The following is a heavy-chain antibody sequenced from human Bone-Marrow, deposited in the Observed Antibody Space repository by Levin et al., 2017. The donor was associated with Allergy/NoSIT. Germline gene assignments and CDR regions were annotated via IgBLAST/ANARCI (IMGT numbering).Heavy chain of an antibody. V-gene: IGHV3-23*01. Sequence: PGESLKISCAASGFTFSRYAMTWVRQAPGKGLEWVSSITGSGSGTYYADSVQGRFTISRDNSQNTLYLQMISLRAEDTALYYCGMDPNGDYIGAFDFWGQGTMVTVSS. CDR2: ITGSGSGT. CDR1: GFTFSRYA. J-gene: IGHJ3*01. CDR3: GMDPNGDYIGAFDF. D-gene: IGHD4-17*01.